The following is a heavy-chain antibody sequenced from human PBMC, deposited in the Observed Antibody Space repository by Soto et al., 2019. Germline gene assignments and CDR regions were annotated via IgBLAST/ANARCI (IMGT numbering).Heavy chain of an antibody. CDR3: ARDTGYDHDAFDI. J-gene: IGHJ3*02. Sequence: ASAKVSCKASGYSFITSYHMHWVRQAPGQGLEWMGIINPTGSMTRYSQKFQGRLTMTRDTSTATDYMELSNLTSEDTAVYFCARDTGYDHDAFDIWGQGTRVTVSS. D-gene: IGHD5-12*01. V-gene: IGHV1-46*01. CDR1: GYSFITSYH. CDR2: INPTGSMT.